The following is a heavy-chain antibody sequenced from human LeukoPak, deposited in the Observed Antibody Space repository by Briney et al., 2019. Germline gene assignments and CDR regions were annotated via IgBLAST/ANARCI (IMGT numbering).Heavy chain of an antibody. CDR2: RRYDGSNK. CDR1: GFPFSSYG. V-gene: IGHV3-30*02. Sequence: PGGSLRLSCAASGFPFSSYGMHWVRQAPRKGMEWVAFRRYDGSNKFYADSVKGRFTISRDNSKNTLYLQMNSLRVEDTAVYYCAKGPGYYPTYVDYWGQGILVTVSS. J-gene: IGHJ4*02. CDR3: AKGPGYYPTYVDY. D-gene: IGHD3-22*01.